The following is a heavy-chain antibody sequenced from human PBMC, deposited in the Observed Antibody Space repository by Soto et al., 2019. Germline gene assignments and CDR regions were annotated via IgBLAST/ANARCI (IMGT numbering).Heavy chain of an antibody. CDR3: GKDRSISGTYQAIDY. Sequence: EVQLVESGGGLVQPGRSLRLSCAASGFSFDDFAMHWVRHVPGKGLEWVSGISWNSGNIAYADSVNGRFTMSRDNAKNSLYLYMNSLRAEDTALYYCGKDRSISGTYQAIDYWGQGTLVTVSS. CDR1: GFSFDDFA. J-gene: IGHJ4*02. D-gene: IGHD1-26*01. CDR2: ISWNSGNI. V-gene: IGHV3-9*01.